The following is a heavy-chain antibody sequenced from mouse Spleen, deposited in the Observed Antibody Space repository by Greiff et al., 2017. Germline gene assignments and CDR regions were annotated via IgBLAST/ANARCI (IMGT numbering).Heavy chain of an antibody. D-gene: IGHD4-1*01. CDR1: GYTFTSYW. Sequence: QVQLQQSGAELVKPGASVKLSCKASGYTFTSYWMHWVKQRPGQGLEWIGYINPSSGYTKYNQKFKVKATLTEDKSSSTAYMQLSSLTYVDSAVKYCARELGGFAYWGQGTLVTVSA. CDR3: ARELGGFAY. J-gene: IGHJ3*01. V-gene: IGHV1-7*01. CDR2: INPSSGYT.